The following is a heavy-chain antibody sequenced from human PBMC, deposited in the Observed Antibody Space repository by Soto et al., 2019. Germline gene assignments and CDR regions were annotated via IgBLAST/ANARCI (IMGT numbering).Heavy chain of an antibody. J-gene: IGHJ6*02. CDR2: VYYSGST. V-gene: IGHV4-59*01. CDR1: GGSISSYY. CDR3: ARVSGGSYYYYGMDV. Sequence: QVQLQESGPGLVKPSETLSLTCTVSGGSISSYYWSWIRQPPGKGLEWIGYVYYSGSTNYNPSLKSRGTMSADTSKNQFSLKLSSVTAADTAVYYCARVSGGSYYYYGMDVWGQGTTVTVSS. D-gene: IGHD2-15*01.